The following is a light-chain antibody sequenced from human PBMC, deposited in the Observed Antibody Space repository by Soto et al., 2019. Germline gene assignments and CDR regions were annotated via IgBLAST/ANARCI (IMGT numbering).Light chain of an antibody. J-gene: IGKJ4*01. CDR3: QQYNTWPLLT. CDR1: QSISSN. CDR2: GAS. V-gene: IGKV3-15*01. Sequence: EVLMTHSPATLSVSPGERATLSCRASQSISSNLAWYQQKPGQAPRLLIYGASTRAIGIPARFSGSGSGTDFTLTISSLQSEDFAVYYCQQYNTWPLLTFGGGTTVEIK.